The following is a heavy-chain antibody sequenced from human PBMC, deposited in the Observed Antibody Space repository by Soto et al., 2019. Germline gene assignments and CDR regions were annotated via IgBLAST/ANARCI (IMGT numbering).Heavy chain of an antibody. D-gene: IGHD1-26*01. CDR2: IYYSGST. CDR1: GGSISSGDYY. V-gene: IGHV4-30-4*01. CDR3: ARQGVGVGAHDY. Sequence: PSETLSLTCTVSGGSISSGDYYWSWIRQPPGKGLEWIGYIYYSGSTYYNPSLKSRVTISVDTSKNQFSLKLSSVTAADTAVYYCARQGVGVGAHDYWGQGTLVTVSS. J-gene: IGHJ4*02.